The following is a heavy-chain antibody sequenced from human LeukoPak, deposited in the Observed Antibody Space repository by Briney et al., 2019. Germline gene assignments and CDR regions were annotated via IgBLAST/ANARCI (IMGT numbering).Heavy chain of an antibody. J-gene: IGHJ4*02. Sequence: PGGSLRLSCAASGFTFSSDSMNWVRQAPGKGLEWVSSISSSSSYIYYADSVKGRFTISRDNAKNSLYLQMNSLRAEDTAVYYCARDGGHYGGNSFDYWGQGTLVTVSS. CDR3: ARDGGHYGGNSFDY. V-gene: IGHV3-21*01. D-gene: IGHD4-23*01. CDR1: GFTFSSDS. CDR2: ISSSSSYI.